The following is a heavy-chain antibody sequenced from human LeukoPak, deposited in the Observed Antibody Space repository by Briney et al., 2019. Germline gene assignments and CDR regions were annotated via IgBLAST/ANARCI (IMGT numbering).Heavy chain of an antibody. Sequence: GGSLRLSCAASGFTFSSYAMHWVRQAPGKGLEWVAVISYDGSNKYYADSVKGRFTISRDNAKNSLYLQMNSLRAEDTAVYHCARDSDFDAFDIWGQGTMVTVSS. CDR3: ARDSDFDAFDI. V-gene: IGHV3-30*04. CDR1: GFTFSSYA. CDR2: ISYDGSNK. J-gene: IGHJ3*02. D-gene: IGHD2-21*02.